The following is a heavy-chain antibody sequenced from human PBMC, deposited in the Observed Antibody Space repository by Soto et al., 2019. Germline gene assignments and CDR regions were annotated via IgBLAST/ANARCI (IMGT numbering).Heavy chain of an antibody. CDR2: ISTSGGT. D-gene: IGHD3-10*01. J-gene: IGHJ4*02. V-gene: IGHV3-23*01. CDR1: GFSFSDYA. Sequence: GGSLTLSCAPCGFSFSDYAMTWVRQAPGKGLEWVSAISTSGGTYYADSAKGRFTISRDKSKNTVYLQMNSLRAEDTAIYYCGRDYLRASDHWGQGTLVTVSS. CDR3: GRDYLRASDH.